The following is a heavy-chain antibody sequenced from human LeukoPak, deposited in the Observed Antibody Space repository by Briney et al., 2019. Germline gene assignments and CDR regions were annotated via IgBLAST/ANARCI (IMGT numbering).Heavy chain of an antibody. V-gene: IGHV3-30*04. CDR2: ISYDGSNK. Sequence: GGSLRLSCAASGFTFSSYAMHWVRQAPGKGLEWVAVISYDGSNKYYADSVKGRFTISRDNSKNTLYLQMNSLRAEDTAVYYCARDTAMVQPHLLLDYWGQGTLVTVSS. D-gene: IGHD5-18*01. CDR3: ARDTAMVQPHLLLDY. J-gene: IGHJ4*02. CDR1: GFTFSSYA.